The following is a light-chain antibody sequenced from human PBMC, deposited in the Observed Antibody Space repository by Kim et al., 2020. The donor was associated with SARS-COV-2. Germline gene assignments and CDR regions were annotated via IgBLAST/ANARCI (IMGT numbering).Light chain of an antibody. V-gene: IGLV8-61*01. J-gene: IGLJ3*02. Sequence: GGTVTRTSGLGSGSVSTSYYPSWYQQTPGQAPRTLIYSTNTRSSGVPDRFSGSILGNKAALTITGAQADDESDYYCVLYMGSGIWVFGGGTQLTVL. CDR3: VLYMGSGIWV. CDR2: STN. CDR1: SGSVSTSYY.